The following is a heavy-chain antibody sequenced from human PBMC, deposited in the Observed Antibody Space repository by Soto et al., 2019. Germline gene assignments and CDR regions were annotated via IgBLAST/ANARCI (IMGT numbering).Heavy chain of an antibody. J-gene: IGHJ3*02. CDR1: GGTFSSYA. CDR2: IIPIFGTA. Sequence: QVQLVQSGAEVKKPGSSVKVSCKASGGTFSSYAISWVRQAPGQGLEWMGGIIPIFGTANYAQKFQGRVTITADESTSTAYMELSSLRSEDTAVYYCARGKSPTHPAERSLQFGAFDIWGQGTMVTVSS. D-gene: IGHD5-12*01. CDR3: ARGKSPTHPAERSLQFGAFDI. V-gene: IGHV1-69*01.